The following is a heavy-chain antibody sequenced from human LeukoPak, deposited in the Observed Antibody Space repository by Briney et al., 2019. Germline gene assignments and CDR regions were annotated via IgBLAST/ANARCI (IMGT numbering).Heavy chain of an antibody. Sequence: SETLSLTCAVYGGSFSGYYWSWIRQPPGKGLEWIGEINHSGSTNYNPSLKSRVTISGDTSKNQFSLKLSSVTAADTAVYYCARGLYYDYVWGSYRFDYWGQGTLVTVSS. CDR2: INHSGST. CDR1: GGSFSGYY. D-gene: IGHD3-16*02. V-gene: IGHV4-34*01. CDR3: ARGLYYDYVWGSYRFDY. J-gene: IGHJ4*02.